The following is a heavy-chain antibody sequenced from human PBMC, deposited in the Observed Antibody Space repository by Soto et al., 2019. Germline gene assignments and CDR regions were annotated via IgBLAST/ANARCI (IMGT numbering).Heavy chain of an antibody. D-gene: IGHD6-6*01. J-gene: IGHJ4*02. V-gene: IGHV4-59*01. CDR2: IYYSGST. CDR1: GDSISDFY. Sequence: SETLSLTCTVSGDSISDFYWSWIRQPPGKGLEGIGYIYYSGSTNYNPSLKSRVTISVDTSKNQFSLNLRSMSPADTAVYYCARVGGLAARTFDYWGPGTLVTVSS. CDR3: ARVGGLAARTFDY.